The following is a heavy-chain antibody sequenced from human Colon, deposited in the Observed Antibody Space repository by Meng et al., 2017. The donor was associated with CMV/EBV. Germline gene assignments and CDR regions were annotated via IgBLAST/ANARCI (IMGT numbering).Heavy chain of an antibody. D-gene: IGHD3-3*01. CDR1: GFCFSSYG. J-gene: IGHJ2*01. CDR2: MSSDGSRS. CDR3: ASGIYDENDRYFDI. V-gene: IGHV3-74*01. Sequence: YGFCFSSYGIDWVRQVPGKGLVWVSRMSSDGSRSNYADSVKGRFTISRDNAKNTLYLQMNSLRAEDTAVYFCASGIYDENDRYFDIWGRGTLVTVSS.